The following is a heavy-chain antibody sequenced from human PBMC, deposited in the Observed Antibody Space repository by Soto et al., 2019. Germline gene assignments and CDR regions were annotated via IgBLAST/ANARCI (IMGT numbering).Heavy chain of an antibody. D-gene: IGHD4-17*01. V-gene: IGHV2-5*02. CDR2: IYWDDDK. CDR1: GFSLSTTGVG. CDR3: AHRRISYGDYTAFDI. J-gene: IGHJ3*02. Sequence: QITLKESGPTLVKPTQTLTXXCTFSGFSLSTTGVGVGWIRQPPGKAREWLALIYWDDDKRYSPALKSRLTITKDTSKHQVVLTMTNMDPVDTATYYCAHRRISYGDYTAFDIWGQGTMVTVSS.